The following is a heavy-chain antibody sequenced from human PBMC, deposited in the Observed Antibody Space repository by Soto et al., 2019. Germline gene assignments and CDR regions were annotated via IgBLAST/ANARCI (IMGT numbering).Heavy chain of an antibody. Sequence: ASVKVSCKASGYTFTNYHIHWVRQAPGQGLEWVGIINPNGGSTTYSQKFQGRVTMTRDLSTNTVYMELSSLRSEDTAVYYCAREYDILTGPSAFDMWGQGTMVTVSS. CDR3: AREYDILTGPSAFDM. CDR1: GYTFTNYH. V-gene: IGHV1-46*03. D-gene: IGHD3-9*01. CDR2: INPNGGST. J-gene: IGHJ3*02.